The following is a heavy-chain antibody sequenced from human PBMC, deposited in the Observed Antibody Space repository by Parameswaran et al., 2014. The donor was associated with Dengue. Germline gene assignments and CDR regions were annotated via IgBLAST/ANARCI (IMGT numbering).Heavy chain of an antibody. Sequence: WIRQSPSKGLVWVSRINSDGSNAYYADSVKGRFTISRDNVKNTLYLQLNGLRAEDTAVYYCATYRFDYWGQGTLVTVSS. J-gene: IGHJ4*02. D-gene: IGHD2-2*02. V-gene: IGHV3-74*01. CDR3: ATYRFDY. CDR2: INSDGSNA.